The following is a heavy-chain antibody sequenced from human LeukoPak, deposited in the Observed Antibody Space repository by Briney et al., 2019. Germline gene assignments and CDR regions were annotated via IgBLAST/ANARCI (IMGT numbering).Heavy chain of an antibody. Sequence: TLSLTCTVSGYAITSGGFSWNWIRQPPGKGLEWIGCIYDRGPAYYNPSLKSRATISLDTPKNQCSLKVTSVTAADTAVYYCVRLSVVSPHRYFDVWGRGTLVTAFS. D-gene: IGHD4-23*01. CDR1: GYAITSGGFS. J-gene: IGHJ2*01. V-gene: IGHV4-30-2*01. CDR2: IYDRGPA. CDR3: VRLSVVSPHRYFDV.